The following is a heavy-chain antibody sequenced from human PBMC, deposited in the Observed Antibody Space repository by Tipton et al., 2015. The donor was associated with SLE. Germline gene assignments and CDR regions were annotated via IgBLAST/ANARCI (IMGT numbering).Heavy chain of an antibody. Sequence: GLVKPSETLSLTCAVYGGSFSGYYGSWIRQPPGKGLEWIGEINHSGSTNYNPSLKSRVTISVDTSKNQFSLKLSSVTAADTAVYYCAKKYYFSSKYFDFWGQGTLVTVSS. CDR2: INHSGST. V-gene: IGHV4-34*01. CDR1: GGSFSGYY. D-gene: IGHD3-10*01. CDR3: AKKYYFSSKYFDF. J-gene: IGHJ4*02.